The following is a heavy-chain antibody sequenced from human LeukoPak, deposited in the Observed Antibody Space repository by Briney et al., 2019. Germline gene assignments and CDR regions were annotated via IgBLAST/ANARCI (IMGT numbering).Heavy chain of an antibody. CDR3: ARGGDNSYGFDY. J-gene: IGHJ4*02. CDR1: GYTFTSYD. CDR2: MNPNSGNT. V-gene: IGHV1-8*01. D-gene: IGHD5-18*01. Sequence: ASVKVSCKASGYTFTSYDINWVRQATGQGLEWMGWMNPNSGNTGYAQKFQGRVTMTRNTSISTAYMELSSLRSEDTAVYYCARGGDNSYGFDYWGQGTLVTVSS.